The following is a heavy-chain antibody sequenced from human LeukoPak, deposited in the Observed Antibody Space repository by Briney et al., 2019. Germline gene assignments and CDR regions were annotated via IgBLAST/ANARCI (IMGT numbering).Heavy chain of an antibody. CDR1: GFTFSRYA. CDR2: ISYDGSNK. CDR3: ARGGYFDSSGPPGD. J-gene: IGHJ4*02. Sequence: GRSLRLSCAASGFTFSRYAMHWVRQAPGKGLEWGAVISYDGSNKYYADSVKGRFTISRDNSKNTLYLQMNSLRAEDTAVYYCARGGYFDSSGPPGDWGQGTLVTVSS. V-gene: IGHV3-30*04. D-gene: IGHD3-22*01.